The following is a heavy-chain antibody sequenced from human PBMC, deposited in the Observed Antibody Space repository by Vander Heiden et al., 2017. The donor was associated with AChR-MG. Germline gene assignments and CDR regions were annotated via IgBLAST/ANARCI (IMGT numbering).Heavy chain of an antibody. V-gene: IGHV1-69*01. J-gene: IGHJ4*02. CDR2: IIPIFGTA. CDR1: GGTYSSYA. Sequence: QVQLVQPRAEVKQPGSSVTASCKAAGGTYSSYAISWVRQAPGQGPEWMGGIIPIFGTANYAQKFQGRVTITADESTSTAYMELSSLRSEDTAVYYCAREGLSYFDYWGQGTLVTVSS. CDR3: AREGLSYFDY.